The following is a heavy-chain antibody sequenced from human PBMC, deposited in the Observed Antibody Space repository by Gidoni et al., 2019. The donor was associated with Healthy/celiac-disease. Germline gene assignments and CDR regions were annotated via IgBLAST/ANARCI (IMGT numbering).Heavy chain of an antibody. Sequence: EVQLVESGGGVVRPGGSLRLSFAASGFTFDYYGMRWVRQAPGKGLEWVSGINWSGGSTGYADSVKGRFTISRDNAKNSLYLQMNSLRAGDTALYYCARDWSSRSPYYWGQGTLVTVSS. CDR2: INWSGGST. J-gene: IGHJ4*02. V-gene: IGHV3-20*03. CDR3: ARDWSSRSPYY. CDR1: GFTFDYYG. D-gene: IGHD3-3*01.